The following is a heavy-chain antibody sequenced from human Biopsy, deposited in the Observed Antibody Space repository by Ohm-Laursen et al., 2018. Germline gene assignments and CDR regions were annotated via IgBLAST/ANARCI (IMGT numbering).Heavy chain of an antibody. CDR3: VREPKTGTAEAWYFDL. CDR1: GASVKTSGYF. CDR2: ISYNERT. D-gene: IGHD3-9*01. J-gene: IGHJ2*01. Sequence: LSLTWSVSGASVKTSGYFWAWIRQRPGKGLEWIGYISYNERTHYNPSLTSRLAISFDTSNNRISLQLRSVSVADTAVYYCVREPKTGTAEAWYFDLWGRGSPVTVPS. V-gene: IGHV4-31*02.